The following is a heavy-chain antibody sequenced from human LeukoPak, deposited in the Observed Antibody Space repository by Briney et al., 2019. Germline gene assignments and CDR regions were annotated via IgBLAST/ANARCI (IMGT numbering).Heavy chain of an antibody. J-gene: IGHJ4*02. V-gene: IGHV3-30*02. CDR3: AKDRAEGYCSGGSCYFDY. CDR2: IWYDGSNE. Sequence: GGSLRLSCAASGFTFSRYGMHWVRQAPGKGLEWVAFIWYDGSNEYYADSVKGRFTISSDNSKNTLYLQMNSLRAEDTAVYYCAKDRAEGYCSGGSCYFDYWGQGTLVTVSS. CDR1: GFTFSRYG. D-gene: IGHD2-15*01.